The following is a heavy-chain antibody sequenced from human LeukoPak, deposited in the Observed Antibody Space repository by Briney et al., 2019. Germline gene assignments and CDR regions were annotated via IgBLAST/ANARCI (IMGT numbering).Heavy chain of an antibody. Sequence: SETLSLTCAVYGGSFSGYYWSWIRQSPGEGLEWIGEINDSGVTNCNPSLESRVILSVDTSKNQFSLRLSSVTAADTAVYYCARRLVDSSASQVSDHWGQGTLVTVSS. CDR1: GGSFSGYY. V-gene: IGHV4-34*01. J-gene: IGHJ4*02. CDR2: INDSGVT. CDR3: ARRLVDSSASQVSDH. D-gene: IGHD2-2*01.